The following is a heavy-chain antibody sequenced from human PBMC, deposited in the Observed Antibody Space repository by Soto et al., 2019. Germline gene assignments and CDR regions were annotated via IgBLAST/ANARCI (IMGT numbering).Heavy chain of an antibody. V-gene: IGHV1-18*01. CDR3: ARHQGITTFGVYSMYYYGMDV. J-gene: IGHJ6*02. Sequence: ASVKVSCKASGYTFTNSGISWVRQAPGQGLEWMGWISTDNGNTNYAQHLQGRVSMTTDTSTSTAYMDLRSLRSDDTAVYYCARHQGITTFGVYSMYYYGMDVWGQ. CDR2: ISTDNGNT. CDR1: GYTFTNSG. D-gene: IGHD3-3*01.